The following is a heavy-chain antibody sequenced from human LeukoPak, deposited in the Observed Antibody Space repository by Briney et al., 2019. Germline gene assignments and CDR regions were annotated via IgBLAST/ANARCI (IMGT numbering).Heavy chain of an antibody. CDR2: INPNSGGT. J-gene: IGHJ4*02. V-gene: IGHV1-2*02. Sequence: GASVKVSCKASGYTFTGYYMHWVRQAPGQGLEWMGWINPNSGGTHYAQKFQGRVTMASDTSISTAYMELNSLMSDDTAVYYCVRVGFTTSWSNFDYWGQGTLVTVSS. CDR3: VRVGFTTSWSNFDY. CDR1: GYTFTGYY. D-gene: IGHD2-2*01.